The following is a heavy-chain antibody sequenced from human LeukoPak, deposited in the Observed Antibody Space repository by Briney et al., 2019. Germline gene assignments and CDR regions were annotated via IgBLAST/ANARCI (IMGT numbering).Heavy chain of an antibody. CDR1: GGTFSSYA. V-gene: IGHV1-69*05. Sequence: SVKVSCKASGGTFSSYAISWVRQPPGQGLEWMGRIIPIFGTANYAQKFQGRVTITTDESTSTAYMELSSLRSEDTAVYYCARDQRTRYSSGWENWFDPWGQGTLVTVSS. D-gene: IGHD6-25*01. J-gene: IGHJ5*02. CDR3: ARDQRTRYSSGWENWFDP. CDR2: IIPIFGTA.